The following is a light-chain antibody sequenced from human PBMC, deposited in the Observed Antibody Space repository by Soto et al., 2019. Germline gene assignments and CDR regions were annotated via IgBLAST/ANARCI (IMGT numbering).Light chain of an antibody. CDR2: QDN. J-gene: IGLJ1*01. CDR1: KLGDKY. Sequence: SSELTQPPSVSVSPGQTASITCSGDKLGDKYACWYQQKPGQSPVLVIYQDNKRSSGIPERFSGSNSGNTATLTISGTQAMDEADYYCQAWDSTTAVFGTGTKVTVL. CDR3: QAWDSTTAV. V-gene: IGLV3-1*01.